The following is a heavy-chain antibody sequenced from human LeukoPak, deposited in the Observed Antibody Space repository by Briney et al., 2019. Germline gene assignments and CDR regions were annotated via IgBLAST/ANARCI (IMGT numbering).Heavy chain of an antibody. J-gene: IGHJ4*02. CDR3: AKDSHYDFWSGYYLFDY. D-gene: IGHD3-3*01. CDR1: GFTFSSYA. V-gene: IGHV3-23*01. CDR2: ISGSGGST. Sequence: PGGPLRLSCAASGFTFSSYAMSWVRQAPGKGLEWVSAISGSGGSTYYADSVKGRFTISRDNSKNTLYLQMNSLRAEDTAVYYCAKDSHYDFWSGYYLFDYWGQGTLVTVSS.